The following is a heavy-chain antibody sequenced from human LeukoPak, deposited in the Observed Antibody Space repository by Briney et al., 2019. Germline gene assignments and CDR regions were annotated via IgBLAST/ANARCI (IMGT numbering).Heavy chain of an antibody. J-gene: IGHJ4*02. Sequence: EASVTVSCKASGYTFTSYAIQWVRQAPGQRLEWMGWINAGNGNTKYSQKFQGRVTITRDTSASTAYMELSSLRSEDTAVYYCARNPYSSGWLTHFDYWGQGTLVTVSS. CDR1: GYTFTSYA. CDR2: INAGNGNT. D-gene: IGHD6-19*01. V-gene: IGHV1-3*01. CDR3: ARNPYSSGWLTHFDY.